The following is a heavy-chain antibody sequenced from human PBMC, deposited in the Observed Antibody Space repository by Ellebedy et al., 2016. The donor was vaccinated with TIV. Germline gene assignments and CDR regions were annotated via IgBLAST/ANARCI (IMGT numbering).Heavy chain of an antibody. J-gene: IGHJ4*02. Sequence: GGSLRLXXAASGFTFSSYSMNWVLQAPGKGLEWVSYISSSSSTIYYADSVKGRFTISRDNAKNSLYLQMNSLRDEDTAVYYCARDRGAAADPFFDYWGQGTLVTVSS. D-gene: IGHD6-13*01. CDR3: ARDRGAAADPFFDY. CDR2: ISSSSSTI. V-gene: IGHV3-48*02. CDR1: GFTFSSYS.